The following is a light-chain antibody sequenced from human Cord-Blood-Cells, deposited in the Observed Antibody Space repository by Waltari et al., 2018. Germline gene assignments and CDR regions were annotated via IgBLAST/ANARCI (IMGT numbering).Light chain of an antibody. Sequence: DIQMTQSPSTLSASVGDRVTITCRASQSISSWLAWYQQKPGKAPKLLIYKESSLESGVQSRFSGSGSGTEFTLTISSLQPDDFATYYCQQYNSYSWTFGQGTKVEIK. CDR3: QQYNSYSWT. J-gene: IGKJ1*01. V-gene: IGKV1-5*03. CDR1: QSISSW. CDR2: KES.